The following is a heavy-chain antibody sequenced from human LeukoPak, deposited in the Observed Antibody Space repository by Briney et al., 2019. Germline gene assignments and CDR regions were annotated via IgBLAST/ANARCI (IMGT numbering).Heavy chain of an antibody. CDR3: ARLLRVGYCSTTTCNWFDP. D-gene: IGHD2-2*03. CDR1: GGSISSSNW. J-gene: IGHJ5*02. V-gene: IGHV4-4*02. CDR2: IYYTGGT. Sequence: SETLSLTCAVPGGSISSSNWWSWVRQPPGRGLEWIGSIYYTGGTLYNPSLKSRVSMSVDTSTNQFSLKLSSVTAADTAVYYCARLLRVGYCSTTTCNWFDPWGQGTLVTVSS.